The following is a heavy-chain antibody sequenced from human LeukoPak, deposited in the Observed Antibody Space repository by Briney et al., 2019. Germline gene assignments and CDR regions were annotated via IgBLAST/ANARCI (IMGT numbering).Heavy chain of an antibody. D-gene: IGHD6-13*01. CDR2: IYHSGST. Sequence: SGTLSLTCAVSGGSISSSNWWSWVRQPPGKGLEWIGEIYHSGSTNYNPSLKSRVTISVDKSKNQFSLKLSSVTAADTAVYYCARRRGSRYFGTGYYYYYMDVWGKGTTVTVSS. V-gene: IGHV4-4*02. J-gene: IGHJ6*03. CDR1: GGSISSSNW. CDR3: ARRRGSRYFGTGYYYYYMDV.